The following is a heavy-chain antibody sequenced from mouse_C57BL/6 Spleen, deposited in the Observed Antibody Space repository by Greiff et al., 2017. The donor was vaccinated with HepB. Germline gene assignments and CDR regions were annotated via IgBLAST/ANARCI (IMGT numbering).Heavy chain of an antibody. CDR3: ARVGSSHWYFDV. D-gene: IGHD1-1*01. V-gene: IGHV5-4*03. CDR2: ISDGGSYT. J-gene: IGHJ1*03. CDR1: GFTFSSYA. Sequence: EVMLVESGGGLVKPGGSLKLSCAASGFTFSSYAMSWVRQTPEKRLEWVATISDGGSYTYYPDNVKGRFTISRDNAKNNLYLQMSHLKSEDPAMYYCARVGSSHWYFDVWGTGTTVTVSS.